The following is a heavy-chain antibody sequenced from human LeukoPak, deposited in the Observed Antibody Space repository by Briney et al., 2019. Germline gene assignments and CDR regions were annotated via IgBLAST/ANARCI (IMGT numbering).Heavy chain of an antibody. CDR2: VDPEDGET. V-gene: IGHV1-24*01. J-gene: IGHJ5*02. D-gene: IGHD6-19*01. CDR1: GYTLTELS. Sequence: GASVKVSCKVSGYTLTELSMHWVRQAPGKGLEWMGGVDPEDGETIFAQKFQGRVTMTEDTSTDTAYMELSSLRSEDTAVYYCARDGAVAGSGHWFDPWGQGTLVTVSS. CDR3: ARDGAVAGSGHWFDP.